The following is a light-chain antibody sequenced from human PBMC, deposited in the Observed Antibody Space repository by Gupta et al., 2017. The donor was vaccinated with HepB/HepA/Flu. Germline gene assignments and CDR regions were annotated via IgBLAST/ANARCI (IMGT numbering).Light chain of an antibody. CDR2: DES. J-gene: IGLJ3*02. V-gene: IGLV3-21*03. CDR1: NIGRKK. Sequence: SYVVTQPPSVSVAPGNTATITCGGRNIGRKKVHRYQQRPGQAPVLVVDDESDRPSGIPERFSGSKSGSTAILIISWVDAGDEDDYCGQVWDSDFDREVFGGGTKLTVL. CDR3: QVWDSDFDREV.